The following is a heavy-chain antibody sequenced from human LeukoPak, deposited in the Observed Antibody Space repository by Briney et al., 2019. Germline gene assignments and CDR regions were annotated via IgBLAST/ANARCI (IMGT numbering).Heavy chain of an antibody. CDR2: IITIFGTA. J-gene: IGHJ6*03. D-gene: IGHD2-2*01. CDR3: ARVIRNRYCSSTSCPTEYYYYMDV. CDR1: EGTFSSYA. V-gene: IGHV1-69*05. Sequence: ASGRVSYTASEGTFSSYAISWVRQAPGQGLEWMGGIITIFGTANYAQKFQGRVTITTDESTSTAYMELSSLRSEDTAVYYCARVIRNRYCSSTSCPTEYYYYMDVWGKGTTVTVSS.